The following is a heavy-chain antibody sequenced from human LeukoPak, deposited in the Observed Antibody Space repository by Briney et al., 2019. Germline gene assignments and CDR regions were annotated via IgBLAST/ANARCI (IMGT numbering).Heavy chain of an antibody. CDR1: GFTFSSYG. CDR3: AKGDSPTDCSSTSCLPY. V-gene: IGHV3-30*02. D-gene: IGHD2-2*01. Sequence: PGGSLRLSCAAAGFTFSSYGMHWVRQAPGKGREGVAFIRYDGSNKDYADSGKGRFTISRDNSKNTLYLQMNSLRAEDTAVYYCAKGDSPTDCSSTSCLPYWGQGTLVTVSS. J-gene: IGHJ4*02. CDR2: IRYDGSNK.